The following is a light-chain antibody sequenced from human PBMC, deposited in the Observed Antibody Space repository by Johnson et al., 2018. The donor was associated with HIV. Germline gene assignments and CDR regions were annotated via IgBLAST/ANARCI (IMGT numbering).Light chain of an antibody. V-gene: IGLV1-51*01. CDR3: GTWDSSLSAAGV. CDR2: DTN. J-gene: IGLJ1*01. Sequence: HSVLTQPPSVSAAPGQKVTISCSGSSSNIVNNSVSLYQQLPGTAPKLLIYDTNRRPPGIPDRFSGSKSGTSATLAITGFKTGDEADYYWGTWDSSLSAAGVFGTGTKVPVL. CDR1: SSNIVNNS.